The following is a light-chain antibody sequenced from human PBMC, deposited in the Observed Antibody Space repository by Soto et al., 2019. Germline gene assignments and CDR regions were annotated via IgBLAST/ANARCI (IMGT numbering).Light chain of an antibody. CDR2: EVT. V-gene: IGLV2-14*01. CDR1: SSDVGGYDY. CDR3: TSYTSSSTQV. J-gene: IGLJ1*01. Sequence: QSAQTQPASVSGSPGQSITISCTGTSSDVGGYDYVSWYQQHPGTAPRLIIFEVTNRPSGVSNRFSGSKSGNTASLTISGLQAEDEADYYCTSYTSSSTQVFGTGTKVTVL.